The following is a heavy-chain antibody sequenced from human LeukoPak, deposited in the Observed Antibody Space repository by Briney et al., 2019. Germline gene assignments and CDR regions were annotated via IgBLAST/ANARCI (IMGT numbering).Heavy chain of an antibody. D-gene: IGHD6-6*01. CDR1: GFTFDDYA. V-gene: IGHV3-9*01. Sequence: PGRSLRLSCAASGFTFDDYAMHWVRQAPGKGLEWVSGISWNSGSIGYADSVKGRFTISRDNSKNTLYLQMNSLRAEDTAVYYCASCCSSSNFDYWGQGTLVTVSS. J-gene: IGHJ4*02. CDR2: ISWNSGSI. CDR3: ASCCSSSNFDY.